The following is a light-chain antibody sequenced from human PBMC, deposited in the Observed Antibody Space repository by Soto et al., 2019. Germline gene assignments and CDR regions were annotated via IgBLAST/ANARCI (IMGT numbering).Light chain of an antibody. V-gene: IGLV2-14*01. Sequence: QSDLTQPASVSGSPGQSIAISCIGFSSDVGGYNYVSWHQQHPGKAPKVVIYDVSNRPSGVSDRFSGSKSGNTASLTISGLQAEDEADYYCSSYTSSSTYVFGTGTKVTV. CDR1: SSDVGGYNY. J-gene: IGLJ1*01. CDR2: DVS. CDR3: SSYTSSSTYV.